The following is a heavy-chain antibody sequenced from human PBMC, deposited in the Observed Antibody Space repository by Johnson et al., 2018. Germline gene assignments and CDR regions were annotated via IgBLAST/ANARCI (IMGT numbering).Heavy chain of an antibody. Sequence: QVQLVQSGAEVKKPGASVKVSCKASGGTFSSYAMSWVRQAPGQGLEWMGGIIPMFGTVKNAQKFQGRVTITADESTSTAYRELSSRRYEDPAVCNGARGGVGGDAFDIWGQGTLVTVSS. CDR1: GGTFSSYA. D-gene: IGHD1-26*01. V-gene: IGHV1-69*13. CDR2: IIPMFGTV. CDR3: ARGGVGGDAFDI. J-gene: IGHJ1*01.